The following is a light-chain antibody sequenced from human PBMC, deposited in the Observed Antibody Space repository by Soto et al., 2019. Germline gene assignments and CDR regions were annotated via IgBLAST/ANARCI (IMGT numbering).Light chain of an antibody. CDR1: RSVDSAY. V-gene: IGKV3-20*01. CDR3: QHFANSPST. Sequence: EIVLTQSPGTLSLSPGERATLSCRASRSVDSAYLVWYHQKPGQAPRLLIYGGFRRATGIPDRFSGSGSGTDFTLTISRLEPEDFAVYYCQHFANSPSTFGPGTKVDIK. J-gene: IGKJ3*01. CDR2: GGF.